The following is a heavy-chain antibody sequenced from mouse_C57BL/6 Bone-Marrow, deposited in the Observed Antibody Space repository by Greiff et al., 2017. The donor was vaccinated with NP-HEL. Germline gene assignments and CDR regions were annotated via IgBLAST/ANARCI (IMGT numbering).Heavy chain of an antibody. Sequence: QVQLQQSGAELVRPGTSVKVSCKASGYAFTNYLIEWVKQRPGQGLEWIGVINPGSGGTNYNEKFKGKATLTADKSSSTAYMQLSSLTSEDSAVYFCARKRDYYGSRYFDYWGQGTTLTVSS. V-gene: IGHV1-54*01. CDR2: INPGSGGT. D-gene: IGHD1-1*01. CDR3: ARKRDYYGSRYFDY. J-gene: IGHJ2*01. CDR1: GYAFTNYL.